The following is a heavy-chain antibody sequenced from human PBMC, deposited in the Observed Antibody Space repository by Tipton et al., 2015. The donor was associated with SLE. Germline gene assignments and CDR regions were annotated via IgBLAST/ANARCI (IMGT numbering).Heavy chain of an antibody. CDR1: GYTFTSYD. V-gene: IGHV1-8*01. Sequence: QSGPEVKKPGASVKVSCKASGYTFTSYDINWVRQATGQGLEWMGWMNPNSGNTGYAQKLQGRVTMTTDTSTSTAYMELRSLRSDDTAVYYCAREGAEIAAPAYWGQGTLVTVSS. CDR2: MNPNSGNT. CDR3: AREGAEIAAPAY. D-gene: IGHD6-6*01. J-gene: IGHJ4*02.